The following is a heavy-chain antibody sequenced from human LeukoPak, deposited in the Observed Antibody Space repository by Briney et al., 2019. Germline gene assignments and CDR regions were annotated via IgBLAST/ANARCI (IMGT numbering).Heavy chain of an antibody. V-gene: IGHV1-2*02. CDR1: GYTFTGYY. J-gene: IGHJ4*02. CDR2: INPNSGAT. D-gene: IGHD6-19*01. Sequence: ASVKVSCKASGYTFTGYYLHWVRQAPGQGLEWMGWINPNSGATNYTQKFQGRVTMTRDTSISTAYMELSSLRFDDTAVYYCARGMAVAGIDYWGQGTLVTVSS. CDR3: ARGMAVAGIDY.